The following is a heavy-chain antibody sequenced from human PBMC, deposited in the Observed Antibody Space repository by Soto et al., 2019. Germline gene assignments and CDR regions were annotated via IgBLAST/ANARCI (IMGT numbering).Heavy chain of an antibody. J-gene: IGHJ1*01. D-gene: IGHD2-15*01. CDR2: ISAYNGNT. V-gene: IGHV1-18*01. CDR3: ARDNRYCSGGSCYPRYFQH. CDR1: GYTFTSYV. Sequence: GASVKVSCKASGYTFTSYVISWVRQAPGQGLEWMGWISAYNGNTNYAQKLQGRVTMTTDTSTSTAYMELRSLRSDDTAVYYCARDNRYCSGGSCYPRYFQHWGQGTLVTVSS.